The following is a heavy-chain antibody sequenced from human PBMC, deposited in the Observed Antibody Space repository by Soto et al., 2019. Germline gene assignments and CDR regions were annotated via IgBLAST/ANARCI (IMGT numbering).Heavy chain of an antibody. D-gene: IGHD6-19*01. CDR1: GSTFSSYA. CDR2: ISGSGGST. Sequence: EVQLLESGGALVQPGGSLRLSCAASGSTFSSYAMSWVRQAPGKGLEWVSVISGSGGSTFYADSVKGRFTISRDKSKNTLHLQMNSLRAGEPALYFCAKMSDGWYGAFHVWGQGTMVTVSS. V-gene: IGHV3-23*01. J-gene: IGHJ3*01. CDR3: AKMSDGWYGAFHV.